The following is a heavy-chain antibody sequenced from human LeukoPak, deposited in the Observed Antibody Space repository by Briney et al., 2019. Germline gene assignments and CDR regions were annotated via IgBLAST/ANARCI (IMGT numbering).Heavy chain of an antibody. J-gene: IGHJ5*02. D-gene: IGHD6-19*01. V-gene: IGHV4-39*07. CDR3: AEEGSGSVNWFDP. Sequence: PSETLSLTCTVSGGSINRRSYYWGWIRQPPGKGLEWIGSMYYSGATYYNPSLKSRLTMSVDTFKNQFSLKLSSVTAADTAVYYCAEEGSGSVNWFDPWGQGTLVTVSS. CDR1: GGSINRRSYY. CDR2: MYYSGAT.